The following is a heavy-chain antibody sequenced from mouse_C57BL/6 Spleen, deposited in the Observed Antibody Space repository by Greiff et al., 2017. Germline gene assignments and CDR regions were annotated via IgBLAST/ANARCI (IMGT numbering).Heavy chain of an antibody. J-gene: IGHJ1*03. CDR1: GFTFSDYY. D-gene: IGHD1-1*01. CDR2: INYDGSST. V-gene: IGHV5-16*01. Sequence: EVQLVESEGGLVQPGSSMKLSCTASGFTFSDYYMAWVRQVPEKGLEWVANINYDGSSTYYLDSLKSRFIISRDNAKNILYLQMSSLKSEDTATXYCARVYGSSYWYFDVWGTGTTVTVSS. CDR3: ARVYGSSYWYFDV.